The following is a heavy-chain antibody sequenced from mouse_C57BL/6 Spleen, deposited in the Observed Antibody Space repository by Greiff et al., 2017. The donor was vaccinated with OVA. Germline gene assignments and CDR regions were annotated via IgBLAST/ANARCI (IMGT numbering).Heavy chain of an antibody. Sequence: EVMLVESGGGLVQPGGSLSLSCAASGFTFTDYYMSWVRQPPGKALEWLGFIRNKANGYTTEYSASVKGRFTISRDNSQSILYLQMNALRAEDSATYYCASHGLFYYAMDYWGQGTSVTVSS. CDR3: ASHGLFYYAMDY. D-gene: IGHD6-2*01. J-gene: IGHJ4*01. CDR1: GFTFTDYY. V-gene: IGHV7-3*01. CDR2: IRNKANGYTT.